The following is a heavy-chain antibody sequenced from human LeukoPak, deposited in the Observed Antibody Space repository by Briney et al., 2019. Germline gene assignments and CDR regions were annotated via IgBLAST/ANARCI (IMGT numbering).Heavy chain of an antibody. CDR3: ARGGRIDNGFDI. CDR1: GGSISSGGYS. CDR2: INHSGNT. Sequence: PSETLSLTCAVSGGSISSGGYSWSWIRQPPGKGLEWIGYINHSGNTYYNSSLNSRVTISPDMSKNQFSLKLSPVTAADKAVYYCARGGRIDNGFDIWGQGTMVTVSS. J-gene: IGHJ3*02. D-gene: IGHD2-15*01. V-gene: IGHV4-30-2*01.